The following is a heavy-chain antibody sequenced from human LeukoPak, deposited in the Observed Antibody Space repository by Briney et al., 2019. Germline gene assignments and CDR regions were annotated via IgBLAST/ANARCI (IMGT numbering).Heavy chain of an antibody. CDR3: ATSESQTRFDY. CDR2: IFPGDSDT. J-gene: IGHJ4*02. V-gene: IGHV5-51*01. D-gene: IGHD1/OR15-1a*01. Sequence: GESLKISCKGSGYSFTTYWIGWVRQMPGKGLEWIGIIFPGDSDTTYSPSLQGQVTISADKSINTTYLQWSSLRASDTAMYYCATSESQTRFDYWGQGTPVTVSS. CDR1: GYSFTTYW.